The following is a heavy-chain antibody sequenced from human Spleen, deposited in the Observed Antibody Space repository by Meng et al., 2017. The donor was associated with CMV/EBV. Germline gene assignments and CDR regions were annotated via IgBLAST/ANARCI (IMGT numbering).Heavy chain of an antibody. Sequence: SETLSLTCTVSGGSVSSGSYYWSWIRQPPGKGLEWIGYIYYSGSTNYNPSLKSRVTISVDTSKNQFSLKLSSVTAADTAVYYCARQVEPSGGYFDLWGRGTLVTVSS. CDR3: ARQVEPSGGYFDL. D-gene: IGHD1-14*01. V-gene: IGHV4-61*01. CDR2: IYYSGST. J-gene: IGHJ2*01. CDR1: GGSVSSGSYY.